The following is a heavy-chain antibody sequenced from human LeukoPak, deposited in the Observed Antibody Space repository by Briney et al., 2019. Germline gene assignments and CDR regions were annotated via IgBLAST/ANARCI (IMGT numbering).Heavy chain of an antibody. CDR3: ARRIAGDGSHAFDI. D-gene: IGHD6-19*01. Sequence: PGGSLRLSCAASGFTFSDYNMGWMRQAPGKGLEWISYTRNSDNNMFYADSVKGRFTISRDNAKYSVYLQMNSLRAEDTAVYYCARRIAGDGSHAFDIWGQGTMVTVSS. V-gene: IGHV3-11*01. CDR1: GFTFSDYN. CDR2: TRNSDNNM. J-gene: IGHJ3*02.